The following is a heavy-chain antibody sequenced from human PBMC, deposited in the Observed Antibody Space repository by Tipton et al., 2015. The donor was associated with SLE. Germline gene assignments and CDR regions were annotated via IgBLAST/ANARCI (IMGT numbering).Heavy chain of an antibody. CDR1: GGSFSGYY. J-gene: IGHJ6*03. V-gene: IGHV4-34*01. Sequence: TLSLTCAVYGGSFSGYYWGWIRQPPGKGLEWIGEINHSGSTNYNPSLKSRVIISVDTSKNQFSLKLSSVTAADTAVYYCARDLGRSDMDVWGKGTTVTVSS. CDR3: ARDLGRSDMDV. D-gene: IGHD3-10*01. CDR2: INHSGST.